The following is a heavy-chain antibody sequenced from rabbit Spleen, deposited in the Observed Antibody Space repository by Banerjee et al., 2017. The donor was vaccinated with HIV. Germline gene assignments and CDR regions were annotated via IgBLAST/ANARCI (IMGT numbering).Heavy chain of an antibody. D-gene: IGHD8-1*01. CDR1: GVSLNDKDV. CDR3: ARAGTTNSYYASAELDL. J-gene: IGHJ3*01. Sequence: QEQLVESGGGLVQPEGSLTLTCKASGVSLNDKDVMCWVRQAPGKGLEWIACIYVGSSGSTYYASWAKGRFTISKTSSTTVTLQMTGLTAADTATYFCARAGTTNSYYASAELDLWGPGTLVTVS. CDR2: IYVGSSGST. V-gene: IGHV1S45*01.